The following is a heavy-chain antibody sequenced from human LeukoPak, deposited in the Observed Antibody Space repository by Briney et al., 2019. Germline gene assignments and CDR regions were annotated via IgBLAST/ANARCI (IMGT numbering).Heavy chain of an antibody. CDR3: ARAYYDGSGYYYLYFDY. CDR2: IYPGDSYT. D-gene: IGHD3-22*01. J-gene: IGHJ4*02. V-gene: IGHV5-51*01. CDR1: GYSFTSYC. Sequence: GESLKISCKGSGYSFTSYCIGWLRQMPGKGLEWMGAIYPGDSYTRYSPPFQGQVTISADKSSSTAYLQWSSLKASDTAMYYCARAYYDGSGYYYLYFDYWGQGTLVTVSS.